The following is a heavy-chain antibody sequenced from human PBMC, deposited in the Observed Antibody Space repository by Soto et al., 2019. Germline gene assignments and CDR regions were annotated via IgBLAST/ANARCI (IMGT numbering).Heavy chain of an antibody. CDR2: ISAYNGNT. CDR3: ARDADYDFWSGYLDY. D-gene: IGHD3-3*01. J-gene: IGHJ4*02. CDR1: GYTFTSYG. Sequence: ASVKVSCKASGYTFTSYGISWVRQAPGQGLEWMGWISAYNGNTNYAQKLQGRVTMTTDTSTSTAYMELRSLRSDDTAVYYCARDADYDFWSGYLDYWGQGTLVTVSS. V-gene: IGHV1-18*01.